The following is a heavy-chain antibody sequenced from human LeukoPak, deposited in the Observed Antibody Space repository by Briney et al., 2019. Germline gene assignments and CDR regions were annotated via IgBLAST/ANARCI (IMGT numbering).Heavy chain of an antibody. CDR1: GGPLSNYY. V-gene: IGHV4-59*08. CDR2: VYYTGST. CDR3: ARHFAYSSSSYFDY. Sequence: NPSETLSLTCSVSGGPLSNYYGSWIRQPPGKGLEWIGYVYYTGSTNYNPSLKSRVTMFEDKSKNQFSLRLYSVTVADTAVYYCARHFAYSSSSYFDYWGQGSLVTASS. D-gene: IGHD6-6*01. J-gene: IGHJ4*02.